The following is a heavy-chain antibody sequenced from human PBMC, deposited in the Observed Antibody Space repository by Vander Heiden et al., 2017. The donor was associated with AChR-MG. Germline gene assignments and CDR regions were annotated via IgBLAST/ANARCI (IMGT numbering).Heavy chain of an antibody. V-gene: IGHV1-69*01. CDR1: VGTFSRYA. J-gene: IGHJ4*01. Sequence: QVQPVQSGAEVKKPRSSVKVSCEASVGTFSRYAISWVRQAPGQGLEGMGGIIPIFGTANYAQKFQGRVTITADESTSTAYVELSSLRSEDTAVYYCARDRARCGEVIPFDYWGHGTLVTVSS. CDR3: ARDRARCGEVIPFDY. CDR2: IIPIFGTA. D-gene: IGHD3-3*01.